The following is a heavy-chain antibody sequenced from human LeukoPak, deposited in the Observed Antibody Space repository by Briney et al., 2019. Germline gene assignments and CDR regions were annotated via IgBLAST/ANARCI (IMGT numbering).Heavy chain of an antibody. V-gene: IGHV4-38-2*02. CDR1: GYSISSGYY. Sequence: SETLSLTCTVSGYSISSGYYWGWIRQPPGKGLEWIGSIYHSGSTYYNPSLKSRVTISVDTSKNQFSLKLSSVTAADTAVYYCARHSPDYGSGTYFDYWGQGTLVTVSS. CDR3: ARHSPDYGSGTYFDY. CDR2: IYHSGST. D-gene: IGHD3-10*01. J-gene: IGHJ4*02.